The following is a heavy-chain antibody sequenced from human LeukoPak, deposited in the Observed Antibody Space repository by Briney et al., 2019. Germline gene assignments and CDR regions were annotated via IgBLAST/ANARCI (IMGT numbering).Heavy chain of an antibody. Sequence: GGSLRLSCAASGFTVSRNYMSWVRQAPGKGLEWVSVIYSGGGTYYADSVRGRFTISRDNSKNTVSLQMNSLRAEDTAVYYCARNRGDPSYFDYWGQGTLVTVSS. CDR1: GFTVSRNY. V-gene: IGHV3-66*01. CDR2: IYSGGGT. CDR3: ARNRGDPSYFDY. D-gene: IGHD4-17*01. J-gene: IGHJ4*02.